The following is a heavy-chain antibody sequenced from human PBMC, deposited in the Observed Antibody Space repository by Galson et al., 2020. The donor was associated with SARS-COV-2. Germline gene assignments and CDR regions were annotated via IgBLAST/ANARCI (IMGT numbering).Heavy chain of an antibody. CDR3: ARAQYYYDSSGYGMDV. CDR1: GFTVSSNY. D-gene: IGHD3-22*01. V-gene: IGHV3-53*04. CDR2: IYSGGST. J-gene: IGHJ6*02. Sequence: GGSLRLSCAASGFTVSSNYMSWVRQAPGKGLEWVSVIYSGGSTYYADSVKGRFTISRHNSKNTLYLQMNSLRAEDTAVYYCARAQYYYDSSGYGMDVWGQGTTVTVSS.